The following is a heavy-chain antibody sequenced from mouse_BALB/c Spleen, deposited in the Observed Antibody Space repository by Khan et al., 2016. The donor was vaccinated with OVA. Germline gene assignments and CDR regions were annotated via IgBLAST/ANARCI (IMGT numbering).Heavy chain of an antibody. V-gene: IGHV1-7*01. CDR1: GYTFTTYW. J-gene: IGHJ4*01. Sequence: QVQLQQSGAELAKPGASVKMSCKASGYTFTTYWMHWIKQRPGQGLEWIGYINPDTGYNECEQKFKDKATLTADKSSSTAYMQLSSLTSEDSAVYYCATSGHYVGNYYFGMDYWGQGTSVTVSS. CDR3: ATSGHYVGNYYFGMDY. D-gene: IGHD2-1*01. CDR2: INPDTGYN.